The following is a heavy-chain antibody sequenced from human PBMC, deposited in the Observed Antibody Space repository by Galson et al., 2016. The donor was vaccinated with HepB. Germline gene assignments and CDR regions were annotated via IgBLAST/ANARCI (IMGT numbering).Heavy chain of an antibody. CDR1: GDSISTSNW. D-gene: IGHD3-3*01. Sequence: SETLSLTCGVSGDSISTSNWWSWVHQPPGKGLQWIGEIFHSGNTNYNPSLKSRVTISVDKSKNQLSLKVSSVTAADTAVYFCARRAYNFWSGYFASPPPRLDSWGQGALVTVSS. CDR2: IFHSGNT. V-gene: IGHV4-4*02. CDR3: ARRAYNFWSGYFASPPPRLDS. J-gene: IGHJ5*01.